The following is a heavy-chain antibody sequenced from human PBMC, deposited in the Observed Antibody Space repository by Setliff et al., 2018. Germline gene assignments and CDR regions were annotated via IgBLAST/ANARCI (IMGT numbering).Heavy chain of an antibody. CDR1: GFTFDDYG. J-gene: IGHJ6*02. Sequence: PGGSLRLSCAASGFTFDDYGMSWVRQAPGKGLEWVSGINWNGGSTGYADSVKGRFTISRDNAKSSLYLQMNSLRAEDTALYYCARGYCSSTSCRYYGMDVWGQGTTVTVSS. CDR2: INWNGGST. D-gene: IGHD2-2*01. CDR3: ARGYCSSTSCRYYGMDV. V-gene: IGHV3-20*04.